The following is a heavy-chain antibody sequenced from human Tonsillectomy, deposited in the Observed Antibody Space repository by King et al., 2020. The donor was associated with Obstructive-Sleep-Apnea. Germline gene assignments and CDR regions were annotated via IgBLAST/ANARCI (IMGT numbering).Heavy chain of an antibody. CDR1: GGSFSAYY. V-gene: IGHV4-34*01. Sequence: VQLQQWGAGLLRPSETLSLTCAVYGGSFSAYYWGWIRQPPGKGLEWIGEINHSGSTNCNPSLKSRVTISVDTSRNQFSLKLHSVTAAATAVYYCARVLGAAGPDYYFDYWGQGTLVTVSS. D-gene: IGHD1-26*01. J-gene: IGHJ4*02. CDR2: INHSGST. CDR3: ARVLGAAGPDYYFDY.